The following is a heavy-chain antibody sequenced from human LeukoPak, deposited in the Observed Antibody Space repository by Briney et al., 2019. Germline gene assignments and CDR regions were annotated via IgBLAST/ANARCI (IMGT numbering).Heavy chain of an antibody. CDR3: ASSYSSGWRRLDY. CDR2: IYYSGST. D-gene: IGHD6-19*01. CDR1: GGSISSYY. J-gene: IGHJ4*02. Sequence: PSETLSLTCTVSGGSISSYYWSWIRQPPGKGLEWIGYIYYSGSTNYSPSLKSRVTISVDTSKNQFSLKLSSVTAADTAVYYCASSYSSGWRRLDYWGQGTLVTVSS. V-gene: IGHV4-59*01.